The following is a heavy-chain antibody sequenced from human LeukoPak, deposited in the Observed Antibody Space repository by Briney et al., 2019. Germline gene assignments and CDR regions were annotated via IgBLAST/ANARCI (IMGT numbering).Heavy chain of an antibody. J-gene: IGHJ4*02. CDR1: GYTFTSYG. CDR2: ISAYNGNT. CDR3: ARSTAIVYYFDY. Sequence: ASVKVSCKASGYTFTSYGISWVRQAPGQGLEWMGWISAYNGNTNYAQKLQGRVTMTTDTSTSTAYVELRSLRSDDTAVYYFARSTAIVYYFDYWGQGTLVTVSS. V-gene: IGHV1-18*01. D-gene: IGHD2-21*02.